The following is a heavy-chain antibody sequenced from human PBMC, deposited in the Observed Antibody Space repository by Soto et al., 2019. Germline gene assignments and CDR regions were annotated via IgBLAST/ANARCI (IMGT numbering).Heavy chain of an antibody. Sequence: GESLKISCKGSGYSFTSYWISWVRQMPGKGVEWMGRIDPSDSYTNYSPSFQGQVTISADKSISTAYLQWSSLKASDTAMYYYARHAGYYDSSGSSGDFDYWGQGTLVTVSS. D-gene: IGHD3-22*01. V-gene: IGHV5-10-1*04. CDR1: GYSFTSYW. J-gene: IGHJ4*02. CDR3: ARHAGYYDSSGSSGDFDY. CDR2: IDPSDSYT.